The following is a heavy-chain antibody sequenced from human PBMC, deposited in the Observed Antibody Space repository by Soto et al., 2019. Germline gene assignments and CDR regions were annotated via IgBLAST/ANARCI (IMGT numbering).Heavy chain of an antibody. Sequence: ASVKVSCKASGYTFTSYAMHWVRQAPGQRLEWMGWINAGNGNTKYSQKFQGRVTITRGTSASTAYMELSSLRSEDTAVYYCARALWFGELSFDYWSQGTLVTVSS. CDR1: GYTFTSYA. CDR2: INAGNGNT. CDR3: ARALWFGELSFDY. V-gene: IGHV1-3*01. D-gene: IGHD3-10*01. J-gene: IGHJ4*02.